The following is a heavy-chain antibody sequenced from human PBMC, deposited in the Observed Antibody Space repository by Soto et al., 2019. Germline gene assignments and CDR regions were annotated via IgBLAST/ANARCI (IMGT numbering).Heavy chain of an antibody. D-gene: IGHD4-17*01. J-gene: IGHJ4*02. V-gene: IGHV3-7*04. CDR1: GFTFSSYW. Sequence: EVQLVESGGGLVQPGGSLRLSCAASGFTFSSYWMSWVRQAPGQGLEWVANIKQDGSEKYYVDSVKGRFTISRDNAKNSLYLQMNSLRAEDTSVYSCARDLASTTIPNYWGQGTLVTVSS. CDR3: ARDLASTTIPNY. CDR2: IKQDGSEK.